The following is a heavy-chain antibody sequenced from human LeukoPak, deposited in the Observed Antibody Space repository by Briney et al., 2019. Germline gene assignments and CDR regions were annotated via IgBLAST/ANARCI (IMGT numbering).Heavy chain of an antibody. D-gene: IGHD3-16*02. CDR3: AYDYVWGSYPEYDFDY. V-gene: IGHV3-23*01. CDR1: GFTFSSYA. J-gene: IGHJ4*02. CDR2: IIGSGGST. Sequence: GGSLRLSCAASGFTFSSYAMSWVRQAPGKGLEWVSAIIGSGGSTYYADSVKGRFTISRDNSKNTLYLQMNSLRAEDTAVYYCAYDYVWGSYPEYDFDYWGQGTLVTVSS.